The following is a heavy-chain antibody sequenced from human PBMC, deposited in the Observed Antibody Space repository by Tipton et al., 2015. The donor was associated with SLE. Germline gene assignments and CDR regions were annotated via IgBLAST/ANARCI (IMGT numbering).Heavy chain of an antibody. CDR1: GDSISSYDW. Sequence: TLSLTCAVSGDSISSYDWWSWVRQSPGKGLEWIGEIHLDGSTNYNPSLKSRVSISADTSKNQLFLEMTSVTAADTAIYYCARPFKNYWGQGTLVTVSS. V-gene: IGHV4-4*02. D-gene: IGHD2/OR15-2a*01. CDR3: ARPFKNY. J-gene: IGHJ4*02. CDR2: IHLDGST.